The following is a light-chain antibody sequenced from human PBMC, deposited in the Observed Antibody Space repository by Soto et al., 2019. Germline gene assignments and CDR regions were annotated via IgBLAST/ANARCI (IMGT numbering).Light chain of an antibody. CDR2: GAS. Sequence: EIVMTQSPATLSVSLGERATLSCRASQSVSSNLAWYQQKPGQAPRLLIHGASTRATGIPARFSGSGSGTEFTLTISSLQSEDFAVYYCQQYNKWPPVTFGGGTKVEIK. J-gene: IGKJ4*01. CDR1: QSVSSN. CDR3: QQYNKWPPVT. V-gene: IGKV3-15*01.